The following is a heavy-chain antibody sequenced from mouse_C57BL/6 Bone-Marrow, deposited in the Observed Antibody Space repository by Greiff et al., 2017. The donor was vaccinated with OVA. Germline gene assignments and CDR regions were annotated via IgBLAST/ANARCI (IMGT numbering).Heavy chain of an antibody. D-gene: IGHD2-3*01. Sequence: EVKLMESEGGLVQPGSSMKLSCTASGFTFSDYYMAWVRQVPEKGLEWVANINYDGSSTYYLDSLKSRFIISRDNAKNILYLQMGSLKSEDTATYYCARDGGYYLFDYWGQGTTLTVSS. CDR1: GFTFSDYY. V-gene: IGHV5-16*01. CDR2: INYDGSST. J-gene: IGHJ2*01. CDR3: ARDGGYYLFDY.